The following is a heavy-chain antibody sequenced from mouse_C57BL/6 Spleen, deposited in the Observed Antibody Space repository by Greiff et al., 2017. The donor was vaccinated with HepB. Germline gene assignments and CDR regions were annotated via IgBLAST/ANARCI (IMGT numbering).Heavy chain of an antibody. CDR3: ARQGGWLLRAMDY. V-gene: IGHV2-6-1*01. Sequence: VQLQQSGPGLVAPSQSLSITCTVSGFSLTSYGVHWVRQPPGKGLEWLVVIWSDGSTTYNSALKSRLSISKDNSKSQVFLKMNSLQTDDTAMYYCARQGGWLLRAMDYWGQGTSVTVSS. D-gene: IGHD2-3*01. CDR2: IWSDGST. J-gene: IGHJ4*01. CDR1: GFSLTSYG.